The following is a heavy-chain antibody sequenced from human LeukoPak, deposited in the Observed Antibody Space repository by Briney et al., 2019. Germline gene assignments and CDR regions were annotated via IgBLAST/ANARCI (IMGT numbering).Heavy chain of an antibody. D-gene: IGHD2-2*01. Sequence: GGSLRLSCAASGFTFSDYYMSWIRQAPGKGLEWVSYISSSGSTIYYADSVKGRFTISRDNAKNSLYLQMNSLRAEDTAVYYCARGGLTSCQIRYCSSTSFPNPPRGPFDYWGQGTLVTVSS. CDR1: GFTFSDYY. J-gene: IGHJ4*02. CDR2: ISSSGSTI. V-gene: IGHV3-11*04. CDR3: ARGGLTSCQIRYCSSTSFPNPPRGPFDY.